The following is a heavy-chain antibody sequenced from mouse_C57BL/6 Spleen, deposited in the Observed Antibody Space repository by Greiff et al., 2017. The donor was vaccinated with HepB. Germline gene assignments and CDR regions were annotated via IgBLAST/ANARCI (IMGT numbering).Heavy chain of an antibody. V-gene: IGHV1-39*01. Sequence: VQLKESGPELVKPGASVKISCKASGYSFTDYNMNWVKQRNGKSLEWIGVINPNYGTTSYNQKFKGKATLTVNQSSSTAYMQLNKLTYEDSAVYYGGRGDGGYFDVWGTGTTVTVSS. CDR2: INPNYGTT. CDR1: GYSFTDYN. D-gene: IGHD3-3*01. J-gene: IGHJ1*03. CDR3: GRGDGGYFDV.